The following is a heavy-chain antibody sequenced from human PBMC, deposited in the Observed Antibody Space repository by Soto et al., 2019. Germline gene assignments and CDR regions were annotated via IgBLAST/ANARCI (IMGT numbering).Heavy chain of an antibody. CDR1: GGTFSSYA. J-gene: IGHJ5*02. D-gene: IGHD3-22*01. Sequence: GASVKVSCKXSGGTFSSYAISWVRQAPGQGLEWMGGIIPIFGTANYAQKFQGRVTITADESTSTAYMELSSLRSEDTAVYYCARAPDSSGYYCVWFDPWGQGTLVTVSS. V-gene: IGHV1-69*13. CDR3: ARAPDSSGYYCVWFDP. CDR2: IIPIFGTA.